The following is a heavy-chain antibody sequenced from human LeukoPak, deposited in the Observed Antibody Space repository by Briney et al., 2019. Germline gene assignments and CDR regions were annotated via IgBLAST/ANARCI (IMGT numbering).Heavy chain of an antibody. J-gene: IGHJ4*02. V-gene: IGHV3-21*06. CDR3: ARLSRNTDSSGFFYYYDY. Sequence: KPGGSLRLSCAASGFSFSSYSFNWVRQAPGKGLEWVSSINTVSSYIYYADSLKGRFTISRDNAKNSVYLQIDSLRAEDSAVYYCARLSRNTDSSGFFYYYDYWGQGTLVTVSS. CDR1: GFSFSSYS. D-gene: IGHD3-22*01. CDR2: INTVSSYI.